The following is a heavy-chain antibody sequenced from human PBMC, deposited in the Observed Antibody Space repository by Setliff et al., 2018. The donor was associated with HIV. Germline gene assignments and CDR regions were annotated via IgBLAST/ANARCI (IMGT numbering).Heavy chain of an antibody. D-gene: IGHD5-12*01. CDR2: IYYSGST. J-gene: IGHJ4*02. V-gene: IGHV4-30-4*08. Sequence: SETLSLTCTVSGGSISSGDYYWSWIRQPPGKGLEWIGYIYYSGSTYYNPPLKSRVTISVDTSKNQFSLKVSSVTAADTAVYYCARDRGGGYNNLDYWGQGTLVTVSS. CDR1: GGSISSGDYY. CDR3: ARDRGGGYNNLDY.